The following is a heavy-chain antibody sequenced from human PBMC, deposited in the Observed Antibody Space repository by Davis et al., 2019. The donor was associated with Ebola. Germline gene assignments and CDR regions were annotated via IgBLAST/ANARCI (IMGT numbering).Heavy chain of an antibody. Sequence: GGSLRLSCAASGFTFSTYAMGWVRQAPGKGLEWVSYISSSSNHIYYADSVKGRFTISRDNAKNSLYLQMNSLRDEDTAVYYGARAGLLWFGELLYQEYGMDVWGQGTTVTVSS. CDR2: ISSSSNHI. CDR3: ARAGLLWFGELLYQEYGMDV. V-gene: IGHV3-48*02. CDR1: GFTFSTYA. J-gene: IGHJ6*02. D-gene: IGHD3-10*01.